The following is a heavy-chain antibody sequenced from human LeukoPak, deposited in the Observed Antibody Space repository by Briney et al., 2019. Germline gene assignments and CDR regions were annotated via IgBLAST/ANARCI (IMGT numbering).Heavy chain of an antibody. CDR2: IYYSGST. J-gene: IGHJ4*02. CDR1: GGSISSYY. D-gene: IGHD6-13*01. Sequence: SETLSLTCTVSGGSISSYYWSWIRQPPGKGLEWIEYIYYSGSTNYNPSLKSRVTISVDTSKNQFSLKLSSVTAADTAVYYCARGRAAAGRYYFDYWGQGTLVTVSS. CDR3: ARGRAAAGRYYFDY. V-gene: IGHV4-59*01.